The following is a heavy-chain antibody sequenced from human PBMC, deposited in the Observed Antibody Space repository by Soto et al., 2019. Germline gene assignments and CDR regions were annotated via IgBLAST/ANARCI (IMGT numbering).Heavy chain of an antibody. V-gene: IGHV3-53*04. D-gene: IGHD5-12*01. CDR2: IYSGGST. J-gene: IGHJ4*02. CDR3: ARGQEYSGYDELDY. CDR1: GFTVSSNY. Sequence: GGSLRLSCAASGFTVSSNYMSWVRQAPGKGLEWVSVIYSGGSTYYADSVKGRFTISRHNSKNTLYLQMNSLRAEDTAVYYCARGQEYSGYDELDYWGQGTLVTVSS.